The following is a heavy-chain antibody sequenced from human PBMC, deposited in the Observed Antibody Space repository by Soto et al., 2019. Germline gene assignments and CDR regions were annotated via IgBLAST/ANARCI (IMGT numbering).Heavy chain of an antibody. CDR2: VYHTGNT. V-gene: IGHV4-28*01. D-gene: IGHD1-26*01. Sequence: PSETLSLTCAVSGYSISSSNWWGWIRQPPGKGLEWIGYVYHTGNTHYNPSLKSRVTISVDRSKNQFSLKLNSVTAADTAVYYCARHSDYLDYWGQGALVTVSS. J-gene: IGHJ4*02. CDR1: GYSISSSNW. CDR3: ARHSDYLDY.